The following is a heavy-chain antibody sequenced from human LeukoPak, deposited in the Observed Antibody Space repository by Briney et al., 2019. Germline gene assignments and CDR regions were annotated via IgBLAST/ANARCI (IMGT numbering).Heavy chain of an antibody. CDR3: AKVGDFSGSFYYFDY. D-gene: IGHD1-26*01. CDR2: ISGSGGST. J-gene: IGHJ4*02. Sequence: GASLRLSCAASGFTFSSYAMSWVRQAPGKGLEWVSAISGSGGSTYYADSVKGRFTISRDNSKSTLYLQMNSLRAEDTAVYYCAKVGDFSGSFYYFDYWGQGTLVTVSS. V-gene: IGHV3-23*01. CDR1: GFTFSSYA.